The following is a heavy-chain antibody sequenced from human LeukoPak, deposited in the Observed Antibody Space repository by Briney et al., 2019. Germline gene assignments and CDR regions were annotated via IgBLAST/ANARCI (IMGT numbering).Heavy chain of an antibody. Sequence: GGSLRLSCAVSGFTFDDYAMHWVRQVPGKGLEWVSGISWNGDTIGYAASVKGRFTISRDNAKNSLYLQMNSLRAEDTAFYYCATNGGGDSGYGNFDYWGQGTLVTVSS. CDR2: ISWNGDTI. V-gene: IGHV3-9*01. CDR1: GFTFDDYA. CDR3: ATNGGGDSGYGNFDY. D-gene: IGHD5-12*01. J-gene: IGHJ4*02.